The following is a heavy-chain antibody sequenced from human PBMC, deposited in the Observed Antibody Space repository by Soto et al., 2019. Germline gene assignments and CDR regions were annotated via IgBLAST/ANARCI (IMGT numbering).Heavy chain of an antibody. D-gene: IGHD5-18*01. V-gene: IGHV1-18*01. CDR3: ARXPGIQLWAYYYYYGMDV. CDR1: GYTFTSYG. CDR2: ISAYNGNT. Sequence: ASVKVSCKASGYTFTSYGISWVRQAPGQGLEWMGWISAYNGNTNYAQKPQGRVTMTTDTSTSTAYMELRSLRSDDTAVYYCARXPGIQLWAYYYYYGMDVWGQGTTVTVSS. J-gene: IGHJ6*02.